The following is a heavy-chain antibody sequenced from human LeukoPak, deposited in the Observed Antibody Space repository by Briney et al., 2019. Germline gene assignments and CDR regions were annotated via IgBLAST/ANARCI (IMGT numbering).Heavy chain of an antibody. J-gene: IGHJ4*02. Sequence: GGSLRLSCAASGFTVSSNYMSSVRQAPGKGLEWVSVIYSGGSTYYADSVKGRFTISRDNSKNTLYLQMNSLRAEDTAVYYCARVGIQLWSLYFDYWGQGTLVTVSS. D-gene: IGHD5-18*01. CDR1: GFTVSSNY. V-gene: IGHV3-53*01. CDR2: IYSGGST. CDR3: ARVGIQLWSLYFDY.